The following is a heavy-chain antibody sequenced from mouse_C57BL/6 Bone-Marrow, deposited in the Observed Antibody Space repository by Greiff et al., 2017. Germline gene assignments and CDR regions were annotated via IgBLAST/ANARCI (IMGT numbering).Heavy chain of an antibody. D-gene: IGHD1-1*01. Sequence: QVQLKQPGAELVRPGSSVKLSCKASGYTFTSYWMHWVKQRPIQGLEWIGNIDPSDSETHYNQKFKDKATLTVDKSSSTAYMQLSSLTSEDSAVYYCAREGDYGSSWFAYWGQGTLVTVSA. J-gene: IGHJ3*01. CDR2: IDPSDSET. V-gene: IGHV1-52*01. CDR1: GYTFTSYW. CDR3: AREGDYGSSWFAY.